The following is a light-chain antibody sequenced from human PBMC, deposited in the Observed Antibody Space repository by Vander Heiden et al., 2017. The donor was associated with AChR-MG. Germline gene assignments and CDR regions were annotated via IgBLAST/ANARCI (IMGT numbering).Light chain of an antibody. CDR3: QQYNNWLFT. Sequence: EIVMTQSPATLSVSPGDGATLPCRASQSVGSNLAWYQQKPGQAPRLLFYGASTRATGVPARFSGSGSGTEFTLTISSLQSEDFAVFYCQQYNNWLFTFGGGTEVEIK. CDR2: GAS. V-gene: IGKV3-15*01. CDR1: QSVGSN. J-gene: IGKJ4*01.